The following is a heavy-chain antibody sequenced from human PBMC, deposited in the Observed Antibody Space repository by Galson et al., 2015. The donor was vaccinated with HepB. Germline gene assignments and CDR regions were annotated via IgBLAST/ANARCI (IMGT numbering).Heavy chain of an antibody. D-gene: IGHD2-2*01. V-gene: IGHV3-23*01. CDR3: AKARCTTTSCYGGDFDY. CDR1: GFTFSNYA. J-gene: IGHJ4*02. CDR2: ISGSGGST. Sequence: SLRLSCAASGFTFSNYAMSWVRQAPGKGLEWVSSISGSGGSTYYTDSVKGQFTISRDNSKNTIYMQMNSLSAEDTAIYYCAKARCTTTSCYGGDFDYWGQGTLVTVSS.